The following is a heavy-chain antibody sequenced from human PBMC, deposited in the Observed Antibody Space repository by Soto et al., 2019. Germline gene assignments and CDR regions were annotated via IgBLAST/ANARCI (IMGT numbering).Heavy chain of an antibody. CDR2: ISYDGNNK. V-gene: IGHV3-30-3*01. CDR1: GFTYSTYT. Sequence: GGSLRLSCAASGFTYSTYTMHWVRQAPGKGLEWVAVISYDGNNKFYADSVKGRFTMSRDNAKNSLYLQMNSLRDEDTAVYYCAREGYPIDYWGQGTLVTVSS. D-gene: IGHD6-13*01. J-gene: IGHJ4*02. CDR3: AREGYPIDY.